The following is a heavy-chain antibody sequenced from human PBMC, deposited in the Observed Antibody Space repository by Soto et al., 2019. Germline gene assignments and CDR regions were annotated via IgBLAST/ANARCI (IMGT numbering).Heavy chain of an antibody. CDR1: GDSISSTIYY. J-gene: IGHJ4*02. CDR2: IYYSGST. Sequence: PSETLSLTCTVTGDSISSTIYYWGGNGHPPGKGLEWIGSIYYSGSTDNNTSLRSRVSMSIDTSKGQFSLKLKSVTAAGTALYFCARQRTSVVTQAYFDVWGPGSLVTVSS. CDR3: ARQRTSVVTQAYFDV. V-gene: IGHV4-39*01. D-gene: IGHD2-21*02.